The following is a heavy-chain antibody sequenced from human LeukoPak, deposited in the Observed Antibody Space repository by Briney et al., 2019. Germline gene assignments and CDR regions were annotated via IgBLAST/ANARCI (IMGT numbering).Heavy chain of an antibody. Sequence: ASVKVSCKASGYTFTGYYMHWVRQAPGQGLEWMGWINPNSGGTNYAQKFQGRVTMTRDTSISTAYMELSRLRSDDTAVYYCARDYSYGYEEVDDRGQGTLVTVSS. J-gene: IGHJ4*02. V-gene: IGHV1-2*02. CDR3: ARDYSYGYEEVDD. CDR2: INPNSGGT. D-gene: IGHD5-18*01. CDR1: GYTFTGYY.